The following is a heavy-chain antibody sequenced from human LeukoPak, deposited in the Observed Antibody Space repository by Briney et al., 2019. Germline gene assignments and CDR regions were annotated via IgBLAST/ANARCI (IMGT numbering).Heavy chain of an antibody. V-gene: IGHV4-59*01. D-gene: IGHD4-11*01. CDR1: GRSISSYY. CDR3: AIRRLPGAFDI. CDR2: IYYSGST. J-gene: IGHJ3*02. Sequence: PSETLSLTCTVSGRSISSYYWSWIRQPPGKGLEWIGYIYYSGSTKYNPSLKSRVTISVDTSKNQFSLKLTSVTAADPAVYYCAIRRLPGAFDIWGQGTMVTVSS.